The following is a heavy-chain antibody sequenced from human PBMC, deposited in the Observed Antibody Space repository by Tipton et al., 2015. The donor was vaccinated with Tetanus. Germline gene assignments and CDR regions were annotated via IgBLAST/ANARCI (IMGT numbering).Heavy chain of an antibody. Sequence: QLVQSGAEVKKPGESLRISCKGSGYSFTSYWISWVRQMPGKGLEWMGRIDPSDSYTNYSPSFQGHVPISADKSISTAYLQWSSLKASDTAMYYCARQNYYDILTGPSHRPVDYWGQGTLVTVSS. J-gene: IGHJ4*02. D-gene: IGHD3-9*01. V-gene: IGHV5-10-1*01. CDR3: ARQNYYDILTGPSHRPVDY. CDR1: GYSFTSYW. CDR2: IDPSDSYT.